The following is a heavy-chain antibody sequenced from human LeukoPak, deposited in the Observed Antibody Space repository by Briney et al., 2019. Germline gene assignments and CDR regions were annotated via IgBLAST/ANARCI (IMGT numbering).Heavy chain of an antibody. CDR3: ARGGTMIVHSTTYFDY. J-gene: IGHJ4*02. V-gene: IGHV1-69*02. CDR1: EGTFSSYT. D-gene: IGHD3-22*01. CDR2: IIPILGIA. Sequence: ASVKLSCKASEGTFSSYTISWVRQAPGQGLEWMGRIIPILGIANYAQKFQGRVTITADKSTSTAYMELSSLRSEDTAVYYCARGGTMIVHSTTYFDYWGQGTLVTVSS.